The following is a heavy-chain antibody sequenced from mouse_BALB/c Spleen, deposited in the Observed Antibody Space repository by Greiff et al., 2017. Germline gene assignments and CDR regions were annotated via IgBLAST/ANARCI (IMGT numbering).Heavy chain of an antibody. CDR2: ISSGGSYT. CDR1: GFTFSSYA. Sequence: EVMLVESGGGLVKPGGSLKLSCAASGFTFSSYAMSWVRQTPEKRLEWVATISSGGSYTYYPDSVKGRFTISRDNAKNTLYLQMSSLRSEDTAMYYCARLHAMDYWGQGTSVTVSS. V-gene: IGHV5-9-1*01. CDR3: ARLHAMDY. J-gene: IGHJ4*01.